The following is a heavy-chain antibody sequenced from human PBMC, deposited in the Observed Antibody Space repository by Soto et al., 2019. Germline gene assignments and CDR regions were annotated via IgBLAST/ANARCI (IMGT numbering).Heavy chain of an antibody. V-gene: IGHV3-72*01. D-gene: IGHD1-26*01. CDR1: GFTFSAHY. CDR3: ARVSLVGPSGGRYFDY. Sequence: EVQLVESGGGLVQPGGSLRLSCAASGFTFSAHYMDWVRQAPGKRLEWVGRIKNKANSYTTEYAASVEGRFPISREDSQHSLYLQMNSLKTEDTAVYYCARVSLVGPSGGRYFDYWGQGSQVAVSS. J-gene: IGHJ4*02. CDR2: IKNKANSYTT.